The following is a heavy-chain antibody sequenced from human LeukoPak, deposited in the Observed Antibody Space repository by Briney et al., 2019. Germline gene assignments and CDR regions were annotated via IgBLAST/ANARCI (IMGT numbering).Heavy chain of an antibody. CDR2: ISAYNGNT. D-gene: IGHD2-2*01. CDR3: ARIGDCSTTSCYGGWFDP. Sequence: ASVKVSCKASGYTFTSYGISWVRQAPGQGLEWMGWISAYNGNTNYAQKLQGRVTMTTDTSTSTAYMELRSLRSDDTAVYYCARIGDCSTTSCYGGWFDPWGHGTLVTVSS. J-gene: IGHJ5*02. CDR1: GYTFTSYG. V-gene: IGHV1-18*01.